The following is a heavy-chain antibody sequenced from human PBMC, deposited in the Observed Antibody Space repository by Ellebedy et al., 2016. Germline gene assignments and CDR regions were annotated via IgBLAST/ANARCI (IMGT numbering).Heavy chain of an antibody. D-gene: IGHD3-10*01. Sequence: GESLKISXTASGFTFSDYTMNWVRQVPGKGLEWVGRISSSATYEYYADSVKGRFTISRDNAKNSLYLQMDSLRAEDTAVYYCARDLVTMALRFYYFGMDVWGQGTTVTVSS. CDR3: ARDLVTMALRFYYFGMDV. V-gene: IGHV3-21*01. J-gene: IGHJ6*02. CDR1: GFTFSDYT. CDR2: ISSSATYE.